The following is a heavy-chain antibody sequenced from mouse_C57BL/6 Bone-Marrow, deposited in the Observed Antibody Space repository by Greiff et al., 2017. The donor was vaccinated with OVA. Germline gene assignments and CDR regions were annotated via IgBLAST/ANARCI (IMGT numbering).Heavy chain of an antibody. CDR1: GYAFSSSW. D-gene: IGHD2-1*01. Sequence: VQVVESGPELVKPGASVKISCKASGYAFSSSWMNWVKQRPGKGLEWIGRIYPGDGDTNYNGKFKGKATLTADKSSSTAYMQLSSLTSEDSAVYFCARWGVYGNSFDYWGQGTTLTVSS. V-gene: IGHV1-82*01. CDR3: ARWGVYGNSFDY. J-gene: IGHJ2*01. CDR2: IYPGDGDT.